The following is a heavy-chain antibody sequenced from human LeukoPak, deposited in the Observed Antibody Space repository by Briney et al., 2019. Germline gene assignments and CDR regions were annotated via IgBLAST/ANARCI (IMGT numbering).Heavy chain of an antibody. D-gene: IGHD3-10*01. CDR2: INPSGGTT. CDR3: ARPDYGSGSCYFDY. CDR1: GYTFTRYY. V-gene: IGHV1-46*01. J-gene: IGHJ4*02. Sequence: GASVKVSCKASGYTFTRYYMHWVRQAPGQGLEWMGIINPSGGTTNYAQKLQGRVTMTTDTSTSTAYMELRSLRSDDTAVYYCARPDYGSGSCYFDYWGQGTLVTVSS.